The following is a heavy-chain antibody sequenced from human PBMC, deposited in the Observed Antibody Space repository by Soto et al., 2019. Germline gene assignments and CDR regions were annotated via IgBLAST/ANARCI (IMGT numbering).Heavy chain of an antibody. CDR1: GGSISSRSYY. J-gene: IGHJ6*02. CDR3: ARHPCSSHNCQSYYYGLDV. Sequence: QLQLQESGPGLVKPSETLSLTCSVSGGSISSRSYYLGWIRQPPGKGLEWIGSIYHSGSTYYNSSRKRRVTISVDTSQSLFSLKLISGTAADTAGYYCARHPCSSHNCQSYYYGLDVWGQGTTVTVSS. D-gene: IGHD2-2*01. V-gene: IGHV4-39*01. CDR2: IYHSGST.